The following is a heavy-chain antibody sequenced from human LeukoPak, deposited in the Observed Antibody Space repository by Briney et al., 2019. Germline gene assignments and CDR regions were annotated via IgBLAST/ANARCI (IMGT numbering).Heavy chain of an antibody. D-gene: IGHD3-10*01. CDR2: ISGGGST. CDR1: GFTFSNYA. J-gene: IGHJ4*02. CDR3: ATVGVRGVIITPFDY. V-gene: IGHV3-23*01. Sequence: GGSLRLSCAASGFTFSNYALSWVRQAPGKGLEWVSAISGGGSTYYADSVKGRFTISRDNSKNTLYLQMNSLRAEDTAVYYCATVGVRGVIITPFDYWGQGTLVTVSS.